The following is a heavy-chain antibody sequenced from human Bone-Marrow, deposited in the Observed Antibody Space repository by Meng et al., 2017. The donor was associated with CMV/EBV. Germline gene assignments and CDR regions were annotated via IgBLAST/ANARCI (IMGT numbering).Heavy chain of an antibody. CDR3: ASETYYDFWSGYYS. D-gene: IGHD3-3*01. V-gene: IGHV3-66*02. J-gene: IGHJ4*02. CDR2: IYSGGST. CDR1: GFTVSSNY. Sequence: GESLKIYCAASGFTVSSNYMSWVRQAPGKGLEWVSVIYSGGSTYYADSVKGRFTISRDNSKNTLYLQMNSLRAEDTAVYYCASETYYDFWSGYYSWGQGTLVTVSS.